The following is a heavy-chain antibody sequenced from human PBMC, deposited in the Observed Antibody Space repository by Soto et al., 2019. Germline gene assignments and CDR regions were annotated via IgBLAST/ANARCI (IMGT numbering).Heavy chain of an antibody. CDR1: GYRFGYSG. D-gene: IGHD2-21*01. Sequence: XGSLRLSCAPSGYRFGYSGLHWLRQAPGKGLEWVAIVSYDGINKYYADSVRGRFTIFRDNSENTLYLHMSSLRPDETAVYFCAKDRALGWDRARYPKERRGMDVWGQGTTVTVSS. CDR3: AKDRALGWDRARYPKERRGMDV. J-gene: IGHJ6*02. CDR2: VSYDGINK. V-gene: IGHV3-30*18.